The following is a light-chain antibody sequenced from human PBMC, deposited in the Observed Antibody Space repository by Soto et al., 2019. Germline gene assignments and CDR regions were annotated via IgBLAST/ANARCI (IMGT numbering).Light chain of an antibody. J-gene: IGKJ2*01. CDR2: GAS. CDR3: QHYGSSPPYS. V-gene: IGKV3-20*01. Sequence: EIVLTQSPGTLSLSPGERATLSCRASQSVSSSYLAWYRQKPGQAPRLLIYGASSSATGIPDRFSGSGSGTDFTLTITRLEPEDFAVYFCQHYGSSPPYSFGQGTRLAIK. CDR1: QSVSSSY.